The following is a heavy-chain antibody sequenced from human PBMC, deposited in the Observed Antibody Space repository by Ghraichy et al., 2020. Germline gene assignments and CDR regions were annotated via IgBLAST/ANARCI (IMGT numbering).Heavy chain of an antibody. Sequence: GGSLRLSCAASGFTFSSYAMHWVRQAPGKGLEWVAVISYDGSNKYYADSVKGRFTISRDNSKNTLYLQMNSLRAEDTAVYYCARDMYVYSSSYRPDYWGQGTLVTVSS. CDR1: GFTFSSYA. CDR2: ISYDGSNK. V-gene: IGHV3-30*04. CDR3: ARDMYVYSSSYRPDY. D-gene: IGHD6-6*01. J-gene: IGHJ4*02.